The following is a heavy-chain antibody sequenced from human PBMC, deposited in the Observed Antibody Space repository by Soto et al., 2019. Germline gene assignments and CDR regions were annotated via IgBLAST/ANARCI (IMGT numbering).Heavy chain of an antibody. CDR2: IYYSGST. V-gene: IGHV4-39*07. CDR3: ASSHAGAHITAAVH. J-gene: IGHJ4*02. Sequence: PSETLSLTCTVSGGSISSSSYYWGWIRQPPGKGLEWTGSIYYSGSTNYNPSLKSRVTISVDRSKNQFSLKLSSVTAADTAVYYCASSHAGAHITAAVHWGQGTLVTVSS. D-gene: IGHD6-13*01. CDR1: GGSISSSSYY.